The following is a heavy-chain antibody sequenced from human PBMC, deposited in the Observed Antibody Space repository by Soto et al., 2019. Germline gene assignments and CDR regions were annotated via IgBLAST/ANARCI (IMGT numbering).Heavy chain of an antibody. Sequence: QVQLQESGPGLVKPSQNLSLTCTVSGGSISSGGYYWSWIRQHPGKGLEWIGYIYYIGSTYYNPSLKSRVTISVYTSKTHLSLKLSSVTASDTAVYYCASLVGVVSSYFDYWGQGTLVTVSS. D-gene: IGHD1-26*01. CDR2: IYYIGST. V-gene: IGHV4-31*03. CDR1: GGSISSGGYY. CDR3: ASLVGVVSSYFDY. J-gene: IGHJ4*02.